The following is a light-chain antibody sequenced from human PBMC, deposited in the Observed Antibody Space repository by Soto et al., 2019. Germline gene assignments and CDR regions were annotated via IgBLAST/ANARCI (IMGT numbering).Light chain of an antibody. CDR1: SGHSSYA. J-gene: IGLJ2*01. Sequence: QPVLTQSPSSSASLGASVKLTCNLSSGHSSYAIAWHQPQPEKGPRYLMKLDSDGSHTKGDAIPDRFSGSSSGAERYLTISRLQSEDEADYYCQTWGTGIHVVFGGGTKLTVL. CDR3: QTWGTGIHVV. CDR2: LDSDGSH. V-gene: IGLV4-69*01.